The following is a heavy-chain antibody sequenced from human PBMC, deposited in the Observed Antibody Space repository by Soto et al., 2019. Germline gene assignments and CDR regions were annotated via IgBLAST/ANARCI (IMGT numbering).Heavy chain of an antibody. V-gene: IGHV1-18*01. CDR1: GYTFTSYG. Sequence: QVQLVQSGAEVKKPGASVKVSCKASGYTFTSYGISWVRQTPGQGLEWMGWISADNGNTNYAQKLQGRVTMTTDTSTSTVYMELRSLRSDDTAVYYCSRGRRGRVTRSSYWFDPWGQGTLVTVSS. CDR3: SRGRRGRVTRSSYWFDP. D-gene: IGHD5-18*01. J-gene: IGHJ5*02. CDR2: ISADNGNT.